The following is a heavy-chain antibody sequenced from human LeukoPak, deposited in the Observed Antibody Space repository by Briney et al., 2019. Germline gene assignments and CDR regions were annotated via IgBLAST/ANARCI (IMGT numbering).Heavy chain of an antibody. Sequence: ASVKVSCKASGYTFTSYAMNWVRQAPGQGLEWMGWINTNTGNPTYAQGFTGRFVFSLDTSVSTAYLRISSLKAEDTAVSYCAREHSGYAPDYWGQGTLVTVSS. CDR1: GYTFTSYA. CDR3: AREHSGYAPDY. J-gene: IGHJ4*02. V-gene: IGHV7-4-1*02. CDR2: INTNTGNP. D-gene: IGHD5-12*01.